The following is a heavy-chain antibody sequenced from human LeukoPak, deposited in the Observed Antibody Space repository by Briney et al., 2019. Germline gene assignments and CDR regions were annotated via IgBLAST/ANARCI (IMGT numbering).Heavy chain of an antibody. CDR2: INPSGGST. J-gene: IGHJ4*02. D-gene: IGHD3-22*01. Sequence: ASVKVSCKASGYTFTSYYMLWVRQAPGQGLEWMGLINPSGGSTSYAQKFQGRVTMTRDTSTSTVYMELSSLRSEDTAVYYCARVSRNHYDSSWSSGDYWGQGTLVTVSS. V-gene: IGHV1-46*01. CDR1: GYTFTSYY. CDR3: ARVSRNHYDSSWSSGDY.